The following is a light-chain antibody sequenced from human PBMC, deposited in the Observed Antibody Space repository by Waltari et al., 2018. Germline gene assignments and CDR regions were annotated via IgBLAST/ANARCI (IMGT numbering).Light chain of an antibody. Sequence: DIQMTKSPSSLSASVGDRVTITCQASQDISNSLNWYQQKPGKAPKLLIYDASNLETGVPSRFSGSGSGTDFTFTISSLQPEDIATYYCQQYDNLPLYTFGQGTKLEIK. J-gene: IGKJ2*01. CDR1: QDISNS. CDR3: QQYDNLPLYT. CDR2: DAS. V-gene: IGKV1-33*01.